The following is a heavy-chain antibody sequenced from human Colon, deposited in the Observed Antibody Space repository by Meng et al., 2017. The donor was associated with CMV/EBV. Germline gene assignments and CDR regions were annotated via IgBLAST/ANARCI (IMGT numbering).Heavy chain of an antibody. CDR1: GYTFTGFY. V-gene: IGHV1-8*01. D-gene: IGHD6-25*01. CDR2: INPGIGKT. CDR3: MRTRAASD. J-gene: IGHJ4*02. Sequence: ASVPVSCKASGYTFTGFYIHWVRQTAGQGLGWMGWINPGIGKTGFEQKSQGRITMTSNTSLSTVYMELSSMRAQETAVYYCMRTRAASDWGQGTLVTVSS.